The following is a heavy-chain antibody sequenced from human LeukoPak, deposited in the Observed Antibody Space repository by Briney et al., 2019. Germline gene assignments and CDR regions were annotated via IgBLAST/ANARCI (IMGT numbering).Heavy chain of an antibody. J-gene: IGHJ4*02. V-gene: IGHV3-7*01. CDR1: GFIFSSYW. D-gene: IGHD3-22*01. CDR2: IKQDGSEK. CDR3: ARGDYYDSSEEY. Sequence: GSLRLSCAASGFIFSSYWMSWVRQAPGKGLEWVANIKQDGSEKYYVDSVKGRFTISRDNAKNSLYLQMNSLRAEDTAVYYCARGDYYDSSEEYWGQGTLVTVSS.